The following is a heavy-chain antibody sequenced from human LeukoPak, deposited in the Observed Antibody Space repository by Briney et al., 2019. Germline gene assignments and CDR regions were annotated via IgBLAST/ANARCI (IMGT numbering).Heavy chain of an antibody. V-gene: IGHV4-38-2*01. Sequence: SETLSLTCAVSGYSISSGYYWGWIRQPPGKELEWIGSIYHSGSTYYNPSLKSRVTISVDTSKNQFSLKLSSVTAADTAVYYCARKYRSSTSCYFPAFDIWGQGTMVTVSS. CDR1: GYSISSGYY. CDR2: IYHSGST. J-gene: IGHJ3*02. CDR3: ARKYRSSTSCYFPAFDI. D-gene: IGHD2-2*01.